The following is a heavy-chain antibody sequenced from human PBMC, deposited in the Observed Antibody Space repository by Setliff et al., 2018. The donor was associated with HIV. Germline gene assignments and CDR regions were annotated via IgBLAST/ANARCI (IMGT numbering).Heavy chain of an antibody. Sequence: GGSLRLSCAASGFTFSNYVMYWVRQAAGKGLEYVSAISTTGGLTSYADFVKGRFTISRDNSKNTLYLQMNSLRAEDTAVYYCARAEAVAGKSYMDVWGKGTTVTVSS. CDR2: ISTTGGLT. CDR1: GFTFSNYV. D-gene: IGHD6-19*01. V-gene: IGHV3-64*02. CDR3: ARAEAVAGKSYMDV. J-gene: IGHJ6*03.